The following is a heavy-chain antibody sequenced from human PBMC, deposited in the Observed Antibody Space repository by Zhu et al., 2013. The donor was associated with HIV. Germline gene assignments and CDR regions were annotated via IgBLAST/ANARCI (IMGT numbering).Heavy chain of an antibody. Sequence: QVQLQESGPGLVKPSETLSLTCAVSGYSISSGYYWGWIRQPPGKGLEWIGSIYHSGSTYYNPSLKSRVTISVDTSKNQFSLKLSSVTAADTAVYYCARESNDPLAVAGDFDYWGQGTLVTVSS. J-gene: IGHJ4*02. CDR3: ARESNDPLAVAGDFDY. D-gene: IGHD6-19*01. CDR2: IYHSGST. V-gene: IGHV4-38-2*02. CDR1: GYSISSGYY.